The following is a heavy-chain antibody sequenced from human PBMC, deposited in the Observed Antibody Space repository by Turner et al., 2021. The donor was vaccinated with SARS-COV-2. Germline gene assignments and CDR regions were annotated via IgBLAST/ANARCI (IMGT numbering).Heavy chain of an antibody. J-gene: IGHJ4*02. CDR2: IGTAGDT. CDR3: ARANYDSSGYYCYFDY. V-gene: IGHV3-13*04. Sequence: EVQLVESGGGLVQPGGSLRLSCAASGFTFSSYDMHWVRQATGKGLEWFSVIGTAGDTYYPGSVKGRFTISRENAKNSLYLQMNTLRAGDTAVYYCARANYDSSGYYCYFDYWGQGTLVTVSS. CDR1: GFTFSSYD. D-gene: IGHD3-22*01.